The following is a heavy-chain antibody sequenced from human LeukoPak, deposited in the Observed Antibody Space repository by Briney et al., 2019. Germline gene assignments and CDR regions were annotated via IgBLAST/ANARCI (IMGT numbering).Heavy chain of an antibody. J-gene: IGHJ4*02. CDR2: ISSSSSYI. V-gene: IGHV3-21*01. D-gene: IGHD2-2*01. CDR3: ARGGAIVVVPAATKARYFDY. CDR1: GFTFSSYS. Sequence: GGSLRLSCAASGFTFSSYSMNWVRQAPGKGLEWVSSISSSSSYIYYADPVKGRFTISRDNAKNSLYLQMNSLRAEDTAVYYCARGGAIVVVPAATKARYFDYWGQGTLVTVSS.